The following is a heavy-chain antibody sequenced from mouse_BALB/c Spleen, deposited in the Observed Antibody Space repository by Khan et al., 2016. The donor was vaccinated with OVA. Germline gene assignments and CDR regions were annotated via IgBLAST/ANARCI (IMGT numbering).Heavy chain of an antibody. CDR1: GFPITSGYY. CDR2: ITHSGET. CDR3: AGDHAGYYWFAY. Sequence: VQLQESGPGLVKPSQSLFLACSITGFPITSGYYWIWIRQPPGKPLEWMGYITHSGETFYNPSLQSPISITRETSKNQFFLQLNSVTTEDTAMYYCAGDHAGYYWFAYWGQGTLVPVSA. J-gene: IGHJ3*01. D-gene: IGHD2-3*01. V-gene: IGHV12-3*02.